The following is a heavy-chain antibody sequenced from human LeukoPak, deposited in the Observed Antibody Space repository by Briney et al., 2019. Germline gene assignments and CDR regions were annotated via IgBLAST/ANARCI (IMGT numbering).Heavy chain of an antibody. CDR1: GGSISSGGYY. D-gene: IGHD5-18*01. Sequence: PSQTLSLTCTVSGGSISSGGYYWSWIRQHPGKGLEWIGYICYSGSTYYNPSLKSRVTISVDTSKNQFSLKLSSVTAADTAVYYCARSGYSYGYFLGKFDYWGQGTLVTVSS. CDR3: ARSGYSYGYFLGKFDY. J-gene: IGHJ4*02. V-gene: IGHV4-31*03. CDR2: ICYSGST.